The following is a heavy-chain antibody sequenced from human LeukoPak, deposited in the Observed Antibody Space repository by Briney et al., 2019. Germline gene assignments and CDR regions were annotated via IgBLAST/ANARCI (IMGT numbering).Heavy chain of an antibody. D-gene: IGHD6-19*01. CDR3: ASIKVAVAGSGA. CDR2: IYSGGST. Sequence: GGSLRLSCEASGLTVSSNYMSWVRQAPGKGLEWVSVIYSGGSTYYADSVKGRFTISRDNSKNTLYLQMNSLRAEDTAVYYCASIKVAVAGSGAWGQGTLVTVSS. V-gene: IGHV3-53*01. CDR1: GLTVSSNY. J-gene: IGHJ4*02.